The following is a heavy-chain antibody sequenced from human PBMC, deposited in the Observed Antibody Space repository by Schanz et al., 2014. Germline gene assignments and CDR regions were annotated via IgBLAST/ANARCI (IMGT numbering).Heavy chain of an antibody. CDR1: GFTFSTYW. D-gene: IGHD5-18*01. J-gene: IGHJ6*02. CDR2: IKQDESER. Sequence: EVQLVESGGGLVQPGGSLRLSCAASGFTFSTYWMSWVRQAPGKGLEWVANIKQDESERSYVDSVKGRFTISRDNAKNSLYLQMNSLRAEDTAVYYCTTGGRRGYSHYFYGMDVWGQGTTVTVSS. CDR3: TTGGRRGYSHYFYGMDV. V-gene: IGHV3-7*01.